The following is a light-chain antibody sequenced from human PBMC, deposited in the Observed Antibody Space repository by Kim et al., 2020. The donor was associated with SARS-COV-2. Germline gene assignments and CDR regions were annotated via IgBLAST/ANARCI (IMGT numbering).Light chain of an antibody. Sequence: VSPGQTASITCSGDKLGDKYASWYQQKPGQSPVLVIYKDRQRPSGIPERFSGSNSGNTATLTISGTQAMDEADYYCQAWDSSTGVVFGGGTQLTVL. V-gene: IGLV3-1*01. J-gene: IGLJ2*01. CDR2: KDR. CDR1: KLGDKY. CDR3: QAWDSSTGVV.